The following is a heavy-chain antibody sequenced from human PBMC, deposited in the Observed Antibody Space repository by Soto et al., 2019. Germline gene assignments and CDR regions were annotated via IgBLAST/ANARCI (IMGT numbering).Heavy chain of an antibody. CDR1: GGSISSGGYY. D-gene: IGHD3-22*01. CDR3: ARSTMIVEGNQYYYYGMDV. CDR2: IYYSGST. V-gene: IGHV4-31*03. Sequence: PSETLSLTCTVSGGSISSGGYYWSWIRQHPGKGLEWIGYIYYSGSTYYNPSLKSRVTISVDTSKNQFSLKLSSVTAADTAVYYCARSTMIVEGNQYYYYGMDVWGQGTTVTVS. J-gene: IGHJ6*02.